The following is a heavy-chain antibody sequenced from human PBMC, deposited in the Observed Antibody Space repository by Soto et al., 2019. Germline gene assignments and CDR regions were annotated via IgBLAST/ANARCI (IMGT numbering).Heavy chain of an antibody. V-gene: IGHV2-5*01. D-gene: IGHD5-12*01. CDR1: GFSFTTAGVA. CDR2: IYYNDDR. Sequence: GSCPTLVNPTQTLTLTCTFSGFSFTTAGVAVGWLRQTPAGALEWLTLIYYNDDRRFSPSLKTRLTITGDTSKNQVVLSLTNVDPGDTATYFCAHSDGGYEVIYFDFWGQGIPVTVSS. CDR3: AHSDGGYEVIYFDF. J-gene: IGHJ4*02.